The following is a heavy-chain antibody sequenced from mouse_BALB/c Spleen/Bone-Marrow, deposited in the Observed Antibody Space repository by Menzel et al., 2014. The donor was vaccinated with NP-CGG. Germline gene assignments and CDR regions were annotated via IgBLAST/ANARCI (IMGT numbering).Heavy chain of an antibody. Sequence: QVQLKQSGPGLVAPSQSLSITCTVSGFSLTSYGVHWVRQPPGKGLEWLGVIWAGGSTNYNSALMSRLSISKDNSKSQVFLKMNSLQTDDPAMYYCARAAYRYDVTWFAYWGQGTPVTVSA. D-gene: IGHD2-14*01. CDR3: ARAAYRYDVTWFAY. CDR2: IWAGGST. CDR1: GFSLTSYG. V-gene: IGHV2-9*02. J-gene: IGHJ3*01.